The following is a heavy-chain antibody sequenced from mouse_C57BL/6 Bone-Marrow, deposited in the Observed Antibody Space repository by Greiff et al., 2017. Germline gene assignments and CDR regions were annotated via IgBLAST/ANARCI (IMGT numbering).Heavy chain of an antibody. J-gene: IGHJ4*01. D-gene: IGHD4-1*01. CDR3: ARLENWVYAMDY. V-gene: IGHV3-2*02. CDR2: ISYSGST. Sequence: EVQLQQSGPGLVKPSQSLSLTCTVTGYSITSDYAWNWIRQFPGNKLEWMGYISYSGSTSYNPSLKSRISITRDTSKNQFFLQLNSVTTEDTATYYCARLENWVYAMDYWGQGTSVTVSS. CDR1: GYSITSDYA.